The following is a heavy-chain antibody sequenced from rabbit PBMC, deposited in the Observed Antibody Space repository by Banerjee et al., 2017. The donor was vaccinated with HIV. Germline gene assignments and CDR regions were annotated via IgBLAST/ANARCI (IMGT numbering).Heavy chain of an antibody. J-gene: IGHJ4*01. Sequence: ASGFSFSSSYWICWVRQAPGKGLEWIGCIYTSSGNTVYASWAKGRFTISKTSSTTVTLQLNSLTAADTATYFCARGDAGSSYYTDFNLWGQGTLVTVS. D-gene: IGHD8-1*01. V-gene: IGHV1S45*01. CDR3: ARGDAGSSYYTDFNL. CDR1: GFSFSSSYW. CDR2: IYTSSGNT.